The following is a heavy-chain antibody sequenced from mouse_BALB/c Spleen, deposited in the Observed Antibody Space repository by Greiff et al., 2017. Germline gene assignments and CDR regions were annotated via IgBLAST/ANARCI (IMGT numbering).Heavy chain of an antibody. CDR3: ARDGDGNYWYFDV. CDR1: GFTFSSFG. J-gene: IGHJ1*01. D-gene: IGHD2-1*01. V-gene: IGHV5-17*02. CDR2: ISSGSSTI. Sequence: EVKVVESGGGLVQPGGSRKLSCAASGFTFSSFGMHWVRQAPEKGLEWVAYISSGSSTIYYAVTVKGRFTISRDNPKNTLFLQMTSLRSEDTAMYYCARDGDGNYWYFDVWGAGTTVTVSS.